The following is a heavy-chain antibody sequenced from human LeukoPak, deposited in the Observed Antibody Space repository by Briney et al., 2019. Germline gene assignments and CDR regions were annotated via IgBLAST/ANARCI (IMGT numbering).Heavy chain of an antibody. V-gene: IGHV4-30-4*01. J-gene: IGHJ3*02. CDR3: ARVRENSSGYYYVGGAFDI. Sequence: SETLSLTCTVSGGSISSYYWSWIRQPPGKGLEWIGYIYYSGSTYYNPSLKSRVTISVDTSKNQFSLKLSSVIAADTAVYYCARVRENSSGYYYVGGAFDIWGQGTMVTVSS. CDR2: IYYSGST. CDR1: GGSISSYY. D-gene: IGHD3-22*01.